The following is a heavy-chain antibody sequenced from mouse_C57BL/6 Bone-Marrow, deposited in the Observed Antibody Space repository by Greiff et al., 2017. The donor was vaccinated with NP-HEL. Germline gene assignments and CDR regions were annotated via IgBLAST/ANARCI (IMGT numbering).Heavy chain of an antibody. J-gene: IGHJ2*01. V-gene: IGHV1-26*01. CDR3: ARGICSSYFDY. CDR2: INPNNGGT. D-gene: IGHD1-1*01. CDR1: GYTFTDYY. Sequence: EVQLQQSGPELVKPGASVKISCKASGYTFTDYYMNWVKQSHGKSLEWIGDINPNNGGTSYNQKFKGKATLTVDKSSSTAYMELRSLTSEDSAVYYCARGICSSYFDYWGQGTTLTVSS.